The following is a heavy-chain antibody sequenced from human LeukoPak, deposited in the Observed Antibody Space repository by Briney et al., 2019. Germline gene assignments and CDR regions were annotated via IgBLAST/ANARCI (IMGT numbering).Heavy chain of an antibody. CDR1: GYTFTSYD. J-gene: IGHJ4*02. Sequence: GASVKVSCKASGYTFTSYDINWVRQATGQGLEWMGWMNPNSGNTGYAQKFQGRVTMTRNTSISRAYMELSSLRSEGTAVYYCARGPFLNYYDSSPARQYWGQGTLVTVSS. D-gene: IGHD3-22*01. CDR3: ARGPFLNYYDSSPARQY. V-gene: IGHV1-8*01. CDR2: MNPNSGNT.